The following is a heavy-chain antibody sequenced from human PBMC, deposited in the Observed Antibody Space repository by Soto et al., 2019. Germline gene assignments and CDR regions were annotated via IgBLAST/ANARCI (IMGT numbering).Heavy chain of an antibody. CDR2: ISWNSGSI. D-gene: IGHD2-2*01. J-gene: IGHJ4*02. Sequence: DVQLVESGGGLVQPGRSLRLSCAASGFTFDDYAMHWVRQAPGKGLEWVSGISWNSGSIGYADSVKGRFTISRDNAKNSLYLQMNSLRAEDTALYYCAKDGSRYCSSTSCFYFDYWGQGTLVTVSS. CDR1: GFTFDDYA. V-gene: IGHV3-9*01. CDR3: AKDGSRYCSSTSCFYFDY.